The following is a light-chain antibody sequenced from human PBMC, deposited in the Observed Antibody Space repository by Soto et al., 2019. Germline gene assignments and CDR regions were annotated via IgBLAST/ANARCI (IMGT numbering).Light chain of an antibody. CDR2: GAS. CDR1: QSVSSNY. V-gene: IGKV3-20*01. J-gene: IGKJ1*01. Sequence: EIVLTQSPGTLSLSPGERATLSCRASQSVSSNYLAWYRRKPGQAPRLLIYGASSRATCIPDRFSGSGSGTYFTLTITILEPEDFAVYYCQQYGSSPPTFGPGTRVEIK. CDR3: QQYGSSPPT.